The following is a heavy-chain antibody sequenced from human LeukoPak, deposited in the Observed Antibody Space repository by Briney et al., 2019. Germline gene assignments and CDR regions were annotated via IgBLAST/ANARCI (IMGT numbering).Heavy chain of an antibody. CDR2: ISWNSGGI. CDR1: GLNFDEYA. Sequence: GGSLRLSCTVSGLNFDEYAMRWVRQAPGKGLEWVAGISWNSGGIGYSDSVKGRFTISRDNAKNSLYLQMNSLRAEDTALYYCARDLGATISYYYYGMDVWGQGTTVTVSS. CDR3: ARDLGATISYYYYGMDV. V-gene: IGHV3-9*01. J-gene: IGHJ6*02. D-gene: IGHD5-24*01.